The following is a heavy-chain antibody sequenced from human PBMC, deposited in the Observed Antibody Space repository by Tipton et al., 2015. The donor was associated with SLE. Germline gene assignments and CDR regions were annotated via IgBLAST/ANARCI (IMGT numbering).Heavy chain of an antibody. CDR3: ASLPRLLSGLTNDY. J-gene: IGHJ4*02. D-gene: IGHD2-21*01. Sequence: SLRLSCAASGFTFSSYAMHWVRQAPGKGLEWVAFISYDGSNEYYADSVKGRFTISRDNAKNSLYLQMNSLRAEDTAVYYCASLPRLLSGLTNDYWGQGTLVTVSS. V-gene: IGHV3-33*03. CDR1: GFTFSSYA. CDR2: ISYDGSNE.